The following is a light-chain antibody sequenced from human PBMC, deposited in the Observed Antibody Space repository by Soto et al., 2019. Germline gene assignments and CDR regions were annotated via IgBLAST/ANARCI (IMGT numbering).Light chain of an antibody. J-gene: IGKJ1*01. CDR3: QQYNNWPGT. Sequence: EIVMTQSPAILSVSPGERATFSSRASQSVSSNLAWYQQKPGQAPRLLIYGASTRATGIPARFSGSGSGTELTLTISSLQSEDFAVYYCQQYNNWPGTFGQGTKVEI. CDR1: QSVSSN. CDR2: GAS. V-gene: IGKV3-15*01.